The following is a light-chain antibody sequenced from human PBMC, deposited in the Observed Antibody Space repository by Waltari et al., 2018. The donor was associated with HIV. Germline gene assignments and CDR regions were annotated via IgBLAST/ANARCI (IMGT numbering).Light chain of an antibody. J-gene: IGLJ3*02. CDR3: QSYDSSLSVWV. CDR1: SSHTGAGPA. V-gene: IGLV1-40*01. Sequence: QSVLTQPPSVSWAPGQRVTISCTGSSSHTGAGPAVHWYQQIPGPATKLLSYGNSHRPSGVPDRFSGSKSGTSASLAITGLQAEDEADYYCQSYDSSLSVWVFGGGTKLTVL. CDR2: GNS.